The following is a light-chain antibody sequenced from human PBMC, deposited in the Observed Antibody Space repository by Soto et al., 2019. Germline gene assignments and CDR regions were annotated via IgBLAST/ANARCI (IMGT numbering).Light chain of an antibody. V-gene: IGKV3-15*01. Sequence: EIVLTQSPGTLSLSPGERATLSCRASQSVSNNYLAWYQQKPGQAPRLLIYGASRRATGFPARFSGSGSGTDFTLTISSLQSEDFAVYYCQQYSDWPPWRFGQGTKVDI. CDR3: QQYSDWPPWR. CDR1: QSVSNN. J-gene: IGKJ1*01. CDR2: GAS.